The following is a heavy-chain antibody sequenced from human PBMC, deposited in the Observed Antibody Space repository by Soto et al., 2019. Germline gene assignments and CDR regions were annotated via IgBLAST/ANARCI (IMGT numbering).Heavy chain of an antibody. Sequence: SETLSLTCTVSGGSISSYYWSWIRQPPGKGLEWIGYIYYSGSTNYNPSLKSRVTISVDTSKNQFSLKLSSVTAADTAVYYCAREGYDSRSYYYYGMDVWGQGTTVTVS. D-gene: IGHD3-22*01. CDR2: IYYSGST. CDR1: GGSISSYY. J-gene: IGHJ6*02. CDR3: AREGYDSRSYYYYGMDV. V-gene: IGHV4-59*01.